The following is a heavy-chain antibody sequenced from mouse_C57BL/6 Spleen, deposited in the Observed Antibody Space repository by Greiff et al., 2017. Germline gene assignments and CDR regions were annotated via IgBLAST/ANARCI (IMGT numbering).Heavy chain of an antibody. Sequence: VQLQQSGPELVKPGASVKISCKASGYSFTGYYMNWVKQSPEKSLEWIGEINPSTGGTTYNQKFKAKATLTVDKSSSTAYMQLKSLTSEDSAVYYCARTLITTVVPYWYFDVWGTGTTVTVSS. J-gene: IGHJ1*03. CDR3: ARTLITTVVPYWYFDV. CDR2: INPSTGGT. CDR1: GYSFTGYY. D-gene: IGHD1-1*01. V-gene: IGHV1-42*01.